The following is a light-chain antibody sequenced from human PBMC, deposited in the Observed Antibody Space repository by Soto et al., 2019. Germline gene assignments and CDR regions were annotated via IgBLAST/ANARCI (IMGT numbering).Light chain of an antibody. V-gene: IGKV3-20*01. CDR2: DAS. J-gene: IGKJ1*01. Sequence: EIVLTQSPGTLSLSPGERATLSCRASQSVSSSYLAWYQQKPGQAPRLLIYDASSRAPGIPDRFSGSGSGTDFTLTISRLEPEDVAVYYCQQYGSSPWTFGQGTKVEIK. CDR3: QQYGSSPWT. CDR1: QSVSSSY.